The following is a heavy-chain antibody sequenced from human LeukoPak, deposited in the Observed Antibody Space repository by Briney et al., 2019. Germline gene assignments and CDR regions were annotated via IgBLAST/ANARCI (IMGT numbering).Heavy chain of an antibody. J-gene: IGHJ4*02. CDR3: ARDGHDYGGNLDY. D-gene: IGHD4-23*01. CDR2: TNAYNDNT. Sequence: ASVKVSCKASDYTFTSYGFSWVRQAPGQGLEWMGWTNAYNDNTNYAQKLQGRVTMTTDTSTSTAYMELRSLRSDDTAVYYCARDGHDYGGNLDYWGQGTLVTVSS. V-gene: IGHV1-18*01. CDR1: DYTFTSYG.